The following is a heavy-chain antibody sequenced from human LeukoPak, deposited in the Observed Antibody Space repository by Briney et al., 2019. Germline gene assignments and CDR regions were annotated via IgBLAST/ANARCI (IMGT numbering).Heavy chain of an antibody. CDR2: IYYSGST. J-gene: IGHJ3*02. CDR1: GGSISSSSYY. CDR3: ARPLPRVFGVVGAFDI. Sequence: PSETLSLTCTVSGGSISSSSYYWGWLRQPPGKGLEWIGSIYYSGSTYYNPSLKSRVTISVDTSKNQFSLKLSSVTAADTAVYYCARPLPRVFGVVGAFDIWGQGTMVTVSS. D-gene: IGHD3-3*01. V-gene: IGHV4-39*01.